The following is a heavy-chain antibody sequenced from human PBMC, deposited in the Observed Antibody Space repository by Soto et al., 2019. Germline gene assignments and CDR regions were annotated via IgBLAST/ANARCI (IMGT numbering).Heavy chain of an antibody. CDR1: GGSISSYY. CDR3: ARRYYDYIWGSYRLFAFDI. CDR2: IYYSGST. Sequence: SETLSLTCTVSGGSISSYYWSWIRQPPGKGLEWIGYIYYSGSTNYNPSFKSRVTISVDTSKNQFSLKLSSVTAADTAVYYCARRYYDYIWGSYRLFAFDIWGQGTMVTVSS. J-gene: IGHJ3*02. D-gene: IGHD3-16*02. V-gene: IGHV4-59*08.